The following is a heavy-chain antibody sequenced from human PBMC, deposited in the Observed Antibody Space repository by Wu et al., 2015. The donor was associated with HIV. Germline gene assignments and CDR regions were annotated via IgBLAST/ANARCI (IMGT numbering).Heavy chain of an antibody. J-gene: IGHJ3*02. CDR1: GYTFTSYG. CDR3: ARPQGGYDYVWGSYPDAFDI. D-gene: IGHD3-16*02. V-gene: IGHV1-18*01. CDR2: ISAYNGNT. Sequence: QVQLVQSGAEVKKPGASVKVSCKASGYTFTSYGISWVRQAPGQGLEWMGWISAYNGNTNYAQKLQGRVTMTTDTSTSTAYMELRSLRSDDTAVYYCARPQGGYDYVWGSYPDAFDIWGQGTMVTVSS.